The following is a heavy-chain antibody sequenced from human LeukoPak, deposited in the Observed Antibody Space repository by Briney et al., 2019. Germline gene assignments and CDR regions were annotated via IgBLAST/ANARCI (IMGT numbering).Heavy chain of an antibody. D-gene: IGHD6-19*01. Sequence: GGSLRLSCAASGFTFSSYSMNWVRQAPGKGLEWVSSISSSSSYIYYADSVKGRFTISRDNAKNSLYLQMNSLRAEDTAVYYCAREVDSSGWYGRGFIDYWGQGTLVTVSS. CDR1: GFTFSSYS. CDR2: ISSSSSYI. V-gene: IGHV3-21*01. CDR3: AREVDSSGWYGRGFIDY. J-gene: IGHJ4*02.